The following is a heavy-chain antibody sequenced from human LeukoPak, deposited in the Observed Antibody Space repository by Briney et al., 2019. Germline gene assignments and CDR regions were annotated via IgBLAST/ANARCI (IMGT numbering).Heavy chain of an antibody. J-gene: IGHJ2*01. D-gene: IGHD2/OR15-2a*01. CDR3: AKGLALSYWYFDL. V-gene: IGHV3-23*01. Sequence: GGSLRLSCAASGFTSGFTFSTYAMSWVRQAPGKGLEWASAISGSGGSTYYADSVKGRFTISRDNSKNTLYLQMNSLRAEDTAVYYCAKGLALSYWYFDLWGRGTLVTVSS. CDR1: GFTSGFTFSTYA. CDR2: ISGSGGST.